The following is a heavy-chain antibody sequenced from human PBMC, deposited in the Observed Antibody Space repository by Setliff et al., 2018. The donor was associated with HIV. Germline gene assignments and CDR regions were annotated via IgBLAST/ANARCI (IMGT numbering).Heavy chain of an antibody. CDR2: IYHSGST. CDR1: GYSISIGYY. CDR3: ARSTVGVGATFP. D-gene: IGHD1-26*01. V-gene: IGHV4-38-2*01. Sequence: SETLSLTCAVSGYSISIGYYWGWIRQPPGKGLEWIGNIYHSGSTYYNPSLKSRVTISVDTSKNRFSLKLSSVTAADTAIYYCARSTVGVGATFPWGRGTLVTVSS. J-gene: IGHJ4*02.